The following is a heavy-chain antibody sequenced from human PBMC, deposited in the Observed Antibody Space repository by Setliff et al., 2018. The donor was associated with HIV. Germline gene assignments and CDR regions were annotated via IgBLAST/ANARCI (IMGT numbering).Heavy chain of an antibody. CDR1: GGSMSNSAYY. V-gene: IGHV4-39*01. J-gene: IGHJ5*02. Sequence: SETLSLTCSVSGGSMSNSAYYWGWIRQPPGKGLEWIGSVSQSGSTYYNPSLKSRITISVDRSKNLFSLKLISVTAADQGVYYCARVPVAGANWFDPWGLGTLVTVSS. D-gene: IGHD2-21*01. CDR2: VSQSGST. CDR3: ARVPVAGANWFDP.